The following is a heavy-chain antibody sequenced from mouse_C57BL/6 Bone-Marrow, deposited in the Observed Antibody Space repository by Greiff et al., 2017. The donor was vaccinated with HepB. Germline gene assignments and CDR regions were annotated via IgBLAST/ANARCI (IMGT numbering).Heavy chain of an antibody. CDR1: GYTFTSYG. CDR2: IYPRSGNT. J-gene: IGHJ1*03. V-gene: IGHV1-81*01. D-gene: IGHD2-4*01. Sequence: QVQLQQSGAELARPGASVKLSCKASGYTFTSYGISWVKQRTGQGLEWIGEIYPRSGNTYYNEKFKGKATLTADKSSSTAYMELRSLTSEDSAVYFCASWAVYDYESCWYFDVWGTGTTVTVSS. CDR3: ASWAVYDYESCWYFDV.